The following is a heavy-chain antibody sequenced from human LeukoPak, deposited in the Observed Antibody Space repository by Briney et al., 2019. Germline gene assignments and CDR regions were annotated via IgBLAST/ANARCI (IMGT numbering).Heavy chain of an antibody. CDR2: VFRSGST. CDR1: GDSISRGTYY. J-gene: IGHJ4*02. CDR3: ARDSNFYDVSHDKAEDF. Sequence: SQTLSLTCTVTGDSISRGTYYWPWVRQPAGKGLEWIGRVFRSGSTYYNPSLKSRVTISIDKSNNKFSLHLRSVTAADTAVYYCARDSNFYDVSHDKAEDFWGQGTLVTVSS. V-gene: IGHV4-61*02. D-gene: IGHD3-22*01.